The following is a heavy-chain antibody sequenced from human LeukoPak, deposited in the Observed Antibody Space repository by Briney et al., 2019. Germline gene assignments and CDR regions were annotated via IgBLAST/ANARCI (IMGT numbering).Heavy chain of an antibody. CDR2: IDPSGGSR. CDR3: ANDDTAIGPFDY. Sequence: WASVMVSCKASGYTFTSYYIHWMRQAPGQGLEWMGVIDPSGGSRSFAQKFQGRVTMTRDTSTSTVYMELSSLGSEDTAVYYCANDDTAIGPFDYWGQGTLVTVSS. CDR1: GYTFTSYY. D-gene: IGHD5-18*01. J-gene: IGHJ4*02. V-gene: IGHV1-46*01.